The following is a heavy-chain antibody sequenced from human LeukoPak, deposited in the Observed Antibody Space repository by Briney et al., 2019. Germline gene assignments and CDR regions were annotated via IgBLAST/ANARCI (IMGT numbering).Heavy chain of an antibody. CDR2: IYYSGST. CDR1: GGSIRSGSHY. J-gene: IGHJ4*02. D-gene: IGHD3-22*01. Sequence: PSETLSLTCTVSGGSIRSGSHYWAWIRQPPGKGLEWIGSIYYSGSTYYNPSLENRVTISIDTSKNHFSLKLSSLSAADTSVYFCAKRDDSGGNLVDLWGQGTLVTVS. CDR3: AKRDDSGGNLVDL. V-gene: IGHV4-39*02.